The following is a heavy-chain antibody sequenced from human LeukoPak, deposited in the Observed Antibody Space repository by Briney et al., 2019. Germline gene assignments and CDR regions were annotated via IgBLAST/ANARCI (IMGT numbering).Heavy chain of an antibody. CDR1: GGSFSGYY. V-gene: IGHV4-34*01. J-gene: IGHJ3*02. CDR3: ARLPRRFSFMITFGGVPPRVAFDI. Sequence: PSETLSLTCAVYGGSFSGYYWSWIRQPPGKGLEWIGEINHSGSTNYNPSLKSRVTISVDTSKNQFSLKLSSVTAADTAVYYCARLPRRFSFMITFGGVPPRVAFDIWGQGTMVTVSS. CDR2: INHSGST. D-gene: IGHD3-16*01.